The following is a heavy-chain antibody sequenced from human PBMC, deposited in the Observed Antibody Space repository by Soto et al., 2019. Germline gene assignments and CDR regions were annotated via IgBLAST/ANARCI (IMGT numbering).Heavy chain of an antibody. V-gene: IGHV4-39*01. D-gene: IGHD6-13*01. J-gene: IGHJ4*02. CDR2: IYYSGST. CDR3: ARRYSSSWYECFDY. CDR1: GGSISSSSYY. Sequence: NPSETLSLTCTVSGGSISSSSYYWGWIRQPPGKGLEWIGSIYYSGSTYYNPSLKSRVTISVDTSKNQFSLKLSSVTAADTAVYYCARRYSSSWYECFDYWGQGTLVTVSS.